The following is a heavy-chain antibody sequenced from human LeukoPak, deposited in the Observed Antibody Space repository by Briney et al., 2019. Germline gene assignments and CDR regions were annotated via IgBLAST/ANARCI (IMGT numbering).Heavy chain of an antibody. Sequence: ASETLSLTCAVYGGSFSGYYWSWIRQPPGKGLEWIGEINHSGSTNYNPSLKSRVTISVDTSKNQFSLKLSSVTAADTAVYYCARNVEEIRHVDYWGQGTLVTVSS. J-gene: IGHJ4*02. V-gene: IGHV4-34*01. CDR2: INHSGST. CDR3: ARNVEEIRHVDY. CDR1: GGSFSGYY. D-gene: IGHD3-10*02.